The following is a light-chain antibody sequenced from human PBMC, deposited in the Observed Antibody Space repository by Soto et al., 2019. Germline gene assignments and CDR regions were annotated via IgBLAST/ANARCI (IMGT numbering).Light chain of an antibody. CDR1: QSVSSSY. J-gene: IGKJ5*01. CDR2: GAS. V-gene: IGKV3-20*01. CDR3: QQYGSSPPIT. Sequence: EIVLTQSPGTLSLSPGERATLSCRASQSVSSSYLAWYQQKPGQAPRLLIYGASSRATGIPDRFSGGGSGTDFTLTISRLEPVDFAVYYCQQYGSSPPITFGQGTRLDIK.